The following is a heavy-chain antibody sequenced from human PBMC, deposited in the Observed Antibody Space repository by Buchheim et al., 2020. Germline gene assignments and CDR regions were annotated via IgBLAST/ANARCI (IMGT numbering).Heavy chain of an antibody. J-gene: IGHJ4*02. V-gene: IGHV3-7*04. CDR1: GLIFSDTW. CDR3: ARGNGGLDY. D-gene: IGHD2-8*01. CDR2: IKQDGRER. Sequence: EVHLLESGGGLVQPGGSLRLSCAASGLIFSDTWMSWVRQAPGKGLEWVANIKQDGRERNYVDSVKGRFTISRDNAKKSLYLQMNSLRAEDTAVYFCARGNGGLDYWGQGTL.